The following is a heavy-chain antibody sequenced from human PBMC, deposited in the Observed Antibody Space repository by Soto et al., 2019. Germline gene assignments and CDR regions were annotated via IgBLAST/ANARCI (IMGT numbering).Heavy chain of an antibody. J-gene: IGHJ4*02. CDR1: GFTFSSYG. CDR3: ARDLTAMTTVTTWAFDY. Sequence: QVQLVESGGGVVQPGRSLRLSCAASGFTFSSYGMHWVRQAPGKGLEWVAVIWYDGSNKYYADSVKGRFTISRDNSKNTLYLQMNSLRAEDTAVYYCARDLTAMTTVTTWAFDYWGQGTLVTVSS. D-gene: IGHD4-17*01. V-gene: IGHV3-33*01. CDR2: IWYDGSNK.